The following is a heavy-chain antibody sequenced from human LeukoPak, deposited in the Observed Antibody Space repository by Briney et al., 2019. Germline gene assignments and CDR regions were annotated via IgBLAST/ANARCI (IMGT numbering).Heavy chain of an antibody. CDR2: IIPIFGTA. D-gene: IGHD2/OR15-2a*01. CDR1: GGTFSSYA. V-gene: IGHV1-69*06. J-gene: IGHJ4*02. CDR3: ASVISHWHQIDY. Sequence: SVEVSCKASGGTFSSYAISWVRQAPGQGLEWMGGIIPIFGTANYAQKFQGRVTITADKSTSTAYMELSSLRSEDTAVYYCASVISHWHQIDYGGQGTLVTVSS.